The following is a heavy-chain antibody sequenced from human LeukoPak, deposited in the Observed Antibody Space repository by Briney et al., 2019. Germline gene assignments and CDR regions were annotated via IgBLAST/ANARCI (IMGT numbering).Heavy chain of an antibody. V-gene: IGHV3-23*01. D-gene: IGHD2-15*01. J-gene: IGHJ4*02. CDR1: GFTFSSYA. CDR2: ISGSGGST. Sequence: GGSLRLSCAASGFTFSSYAMSWVRQAPGKGLEWVSVISGSGGSTYYADSVKGRFTISRDNSKNTLYLQMNSLRAEDTAVYYCARDLVDCSGGSCYSGGIDYWGQGTLVTVSS. CDR3: ARDLVDCSGGSCYSGGIDY.